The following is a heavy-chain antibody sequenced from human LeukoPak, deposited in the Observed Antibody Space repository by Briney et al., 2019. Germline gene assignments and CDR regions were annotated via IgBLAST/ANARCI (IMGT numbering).Heavy chain of an antibody. J-gene: IGHJ4*02. CDR3: ARDYRGVAAAIDY. CDR1: GGSISSSSYY. CDR2: IYYSGST. D-gene: IGHD6-13*01. V-gene: IGHV4-39*07. Sequence: SETLSLTCTVSGGSISSSSYYWGWIRQPPGKGLEWIGSIYYSGSTYYNPSLKSRVTISVDTSKNQFSLKLSSVTAEDTAVYYCARDYRGVAAAIDYWGQGTLVTVSS.